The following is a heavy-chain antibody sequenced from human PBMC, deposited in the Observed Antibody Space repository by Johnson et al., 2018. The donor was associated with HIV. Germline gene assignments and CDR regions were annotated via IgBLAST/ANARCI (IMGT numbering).Heavy chain of an antibody. CDR2: ISYDETND. CDR3: ATVVVITQDAFDI. Sequence: VQLVESGGGVVQPGRSLRLSCAASGFIFSSYGMHWVRQAPGKGLEWVAVISYDETNDYYADSVKGRFTISRDNPKNTLYLQMNSLKIEDTAVYYCATVVVITQDAFDIWGQGTMVTVSS. CDR1: GFIFSSYG. V-gene: IGHV3-30*03. J-gene: IGHJ3*02. D-gene: IGHD3-22*01.